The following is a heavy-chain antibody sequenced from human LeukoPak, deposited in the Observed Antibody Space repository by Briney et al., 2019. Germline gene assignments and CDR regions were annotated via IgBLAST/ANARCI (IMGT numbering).Heavy chain of an antibody. CDR3: ARGVGARILGY. CDR1: GFTVSSNY. Sequence: GGSLRLSCAASGFTVSSNYMSWVRQAPGKGLEWVSVIYRGGSTYYADSVKGRFTISRDNSKNTLYLQMNSLRAEDTAVYYCARGVGARILGYWGQGTLVTVSS. D-gene: IGHD1-26*01. CDR2: IYRGGST. V-gene: IGHV3-66*02. J-gene: IGHJ4*02.